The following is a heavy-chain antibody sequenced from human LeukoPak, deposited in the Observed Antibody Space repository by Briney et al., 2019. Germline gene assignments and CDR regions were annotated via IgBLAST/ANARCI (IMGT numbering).Heavy chain of an antibody. CDR2: IIPILGIA. Sequence: ASVKVSCKASGGTFSSYAMSWVRQAPGQGLEWMGRIIPILGIANYAQKFQGRVTITADKSTSTAYMELSSLRSEDTAVYYCARDGEVVAATAYYFDYWGQGTLVTVSS. CDR3: ARDGEVVAATAYYFDY. D-gene: IGHD2-15*01. J-gene: IGHJ4*02. CDR1: GGTFSSYA. V-gene: IGHV1-69*04.